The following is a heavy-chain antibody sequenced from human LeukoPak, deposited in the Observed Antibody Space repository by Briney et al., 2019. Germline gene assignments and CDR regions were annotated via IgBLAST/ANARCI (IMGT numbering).Heavy chain of an antibody. CDR3: ARRRSSTSTRVDY. CDR1: GGSFSGYY. Sequence: SETLSLTCAAYGGSFSGYYWSWIRQPPGKGLEWIGEINHSGSTNYNPSLKSRVTISVDTSKNQFSLKLSSVTAADTAVYYCARRRSSTSTRVDYWGQGTLVTVSS. V-gene: IGHV4-34*01. D-gene: IGHD2-2*01. J-gene: IGHJ4*02. CDR2: INHSGST.